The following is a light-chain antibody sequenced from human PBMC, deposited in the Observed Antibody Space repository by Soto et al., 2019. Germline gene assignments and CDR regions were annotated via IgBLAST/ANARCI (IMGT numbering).Light chain of an antibody. CDR3: QQYGSSPS. Sequence: IVLTQSLATLSLSQGERATLYCGASQRVSGGFLAWYQQKPGLAPRLILYDTSFRATGIPDRFSGSGSGTDFTLTISRLDPEDFAVYYCQQYGSSPSFGQGTKVDIK. V-gene: IGKV3D-20*01. CDR2: DTS. J-gene: IGKJ1*01. CDR1: QRVSGGF.